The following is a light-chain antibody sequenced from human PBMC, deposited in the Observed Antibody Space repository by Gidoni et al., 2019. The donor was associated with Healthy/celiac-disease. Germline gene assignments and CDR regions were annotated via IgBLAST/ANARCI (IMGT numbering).Light chain of an antibody. CDR3: QQSYSTPPLT. Sequence: RVTITCRASQSISSYLNWYQQKPGKAPKLLIYAASSLQSGVPSRFSGSGSGTDFTLTIRSLQPEDFATYYCQQSYSTPPLTFGGGTKVEIK. CDR1: QSISSY. V-gene: IGKV1-39*01. J-gene: IGKJ4*01. CDR2: AAS.